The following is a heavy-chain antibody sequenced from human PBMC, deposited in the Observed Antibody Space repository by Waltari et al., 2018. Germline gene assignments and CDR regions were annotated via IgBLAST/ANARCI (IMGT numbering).Heavy chain of an antibody. Sequence: QVQLPQWGAGLLKPSETLSLTCDVYGGSFSGSYWSWIRQPPGKGREWIGEINHSGSTNYNPSLKSRVTISVDTSKNQFSLKVNSVTAADTAVYYCARGYCSGDSCSVYFDYWGQGTLVTVSS. V-gene: IGHV4-34*02. CDR2: INHSGST. CDR1: GGSFSGSY. J-gene: IGHJ4*02. D-gene: IGHD2-15*01. CDR3: ARGYCSGDSCSVYFDY.